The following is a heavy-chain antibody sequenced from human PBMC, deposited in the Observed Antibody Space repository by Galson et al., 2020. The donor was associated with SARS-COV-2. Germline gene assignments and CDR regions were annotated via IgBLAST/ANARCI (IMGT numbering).Heavy chain of an antibody. CDR2: MKSSGVN. V-gene: IGHV4-39*01. D-gene: IGHD3-3*01. J-gene: IGHJ4*02. CDR1: GGSIISNSLF. Sequence: SETLSLTCTVSGGSIISNSLFWGWFRQPPGKGLEWIGSMKSSGVNYYTPSLKSRLTISVDTSKGQFSMSLNSVTATDTAVYYCARQVAQKGEWFFDSWGQGTLVTVSS. CDR3: ARQVAQKGEWFFDS.